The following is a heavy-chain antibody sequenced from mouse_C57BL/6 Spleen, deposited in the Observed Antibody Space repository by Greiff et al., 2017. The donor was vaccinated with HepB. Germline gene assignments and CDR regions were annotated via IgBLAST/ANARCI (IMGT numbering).Heavy chain of an antibody. J-gene: IGHJ4*01. V-gene: IGHV1-63*01. CDR2: IYPGGGYT. Sequence: VQLQQSGAELVRPGTSVKMSCKASGYTFTNYWIGWAKQRPGHGIEWIGDIYPGGGYTNYNEKFKGKATLTADKSSSTAYMQFSSLTSEDSAIYYCARTYSYAMDYWGQGTSVTVSS. D-gene: IGHD2-10*01. CDR1: GYTFTNYW. CDR3: ARTYSYAMDY.